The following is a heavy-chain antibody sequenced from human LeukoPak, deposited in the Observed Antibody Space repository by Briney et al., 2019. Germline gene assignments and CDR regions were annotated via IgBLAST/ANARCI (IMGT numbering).Heavy chain of an antibody. V-gene: IGHV4-34*01. J-gene: IGHJ4*02. Sequence: SETLSLTCAVYGGSFSGYYWSWIRQPPGKGLEWIGEINHSGSTNYNPSLKSRVTISVDTSKNQFSLKLSSVTAADTAVYYCARLRIYCSSTSCYRAFFDYWGRGTLVTVSS. D-gene: IGHD2-2*01. CDR3: ARLRIYCSSTSCYRAFFDY. CDR2: INHSGST. CDR1: GGSFSGYY.